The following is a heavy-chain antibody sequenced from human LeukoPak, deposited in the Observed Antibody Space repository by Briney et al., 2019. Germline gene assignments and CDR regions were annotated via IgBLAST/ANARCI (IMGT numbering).Heavy chain of an antibody. CDR3: ARVAFDSSSWFTGNNWFDP. Sequence: SQTLSLTCTVSGGSISSGDYYWSWIRQPAGKGLEWIGRIYTSGSTNYNPSLKSRVTMSVDTSKNQFSLKLSSVTAADTAVYYCARVAFDSSSWFTGNNWFDPWGQGTLVTVSS. D-gene: IGHD6-13*01. CDR1: GGSISSGDYY. V-gene: IGHV4-61*02. CDR2: IYTSGST. J-gene: IGHJ5*02.